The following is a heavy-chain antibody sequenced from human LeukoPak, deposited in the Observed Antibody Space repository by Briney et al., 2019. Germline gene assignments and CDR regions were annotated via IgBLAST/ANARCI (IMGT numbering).Heavy chain of an antibody. CDR3: ASGYSYGKVDY. J-gene: IGHJ4*02. D-gene: IGHD5-18*01. V-gene: IGHV3-66*01. Sequence: PGGSLRLSCAASGFTVSSNYMSWVRQAPGKGLEWVSLIYSGGRIFYADSVKGRFITSTDNSKNTLYLQMNSLRAEDTAVYYCASGYSYGKVDYWGQGTLVTVSS. CDR1: GFTVSSNY. CDR2: IYSGGRI.